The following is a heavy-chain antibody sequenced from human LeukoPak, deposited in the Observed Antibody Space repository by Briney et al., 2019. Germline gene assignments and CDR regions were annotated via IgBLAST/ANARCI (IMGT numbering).Heavy chain of an antibody. J-gene: IGHJ6*02. Sequence: NPSETLSLTCTVSGGPISSYYWSWIRQPPGKGLEWIGYIYYSGSTNYNPSLKSRVTISVDTSKNQFSLKLSSVTAADTAVYYCASSHSSSWYGRNYGMDVWGQGTTVTVSS. CDR3: ASSHSSSWYGRNYGMDV. CDR1: GGPISSYY. CDR2: IYYSGST. V-gene: IGHV4-59*01. D-gene: IGHD6-13*01.